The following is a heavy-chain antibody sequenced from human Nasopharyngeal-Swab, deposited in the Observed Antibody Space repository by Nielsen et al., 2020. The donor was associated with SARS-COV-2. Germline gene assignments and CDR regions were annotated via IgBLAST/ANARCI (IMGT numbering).Heavy chain of an antibody. Sequence: RQAPGKGLEWIGGVSQGGGTNYNPSLKNRVTISVATSKNQFSLKLSSVTAAETAVYYCARGGAGVVPSPVLGLGPYYSYYYMDVWGKGTTVTVSS. J-gene: IGHJ6*03. D-gene: IGHD2-2*01. CDR3: ARGGAGVVPSPVLGLGPYYSYYYMDV. V-gene: IGHV4-34*01. CDR2: VSQGGGT.